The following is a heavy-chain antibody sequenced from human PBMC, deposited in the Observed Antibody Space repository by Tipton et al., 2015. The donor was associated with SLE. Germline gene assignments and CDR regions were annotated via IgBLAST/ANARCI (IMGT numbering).Heavy chain of an antibody. D-gene: IGHD3-22*01. CDR2: MYFTGNT. Sequence: TLSLTCTVSGGSIISDGYYWSWVRQHPGKGLECIAYMYFTGNTYYNPSLKSRITMSLDTSKNQFSLKLSSVTAADTAVYYCARDEYRYDATGYHLLGHFDFWGQGTLVTVSS. CDR1: GGSIISDGYY. J-gene: IGHJ4*02. V-gene: IGHV4-31*03. CDR3: ARDEYRYDATGYHLLGHFDF.